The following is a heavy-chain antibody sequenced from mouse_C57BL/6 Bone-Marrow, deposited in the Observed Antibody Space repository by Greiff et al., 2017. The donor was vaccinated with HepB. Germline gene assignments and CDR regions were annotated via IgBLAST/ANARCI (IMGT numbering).Heavy chain of an antibody. V-gene: IGHV1-69*01. J-gene: IGHJ3*01. CDR3: AMGLRD. D-gene: IGHD1-1*01. Sequence: VQLKQPGAELVMPGASVKLSCKASGYTFTSYWMHWVKQRPGQGLEWIGEIDPSDSYTNYNQKFKGKSTLTVDKSSSTAYMQLSSLTSEDSAVYYCAMGLRDWGQGTLVTVSA. CDR2: IDPSDSYT. CDR1: GYTFTSYW.